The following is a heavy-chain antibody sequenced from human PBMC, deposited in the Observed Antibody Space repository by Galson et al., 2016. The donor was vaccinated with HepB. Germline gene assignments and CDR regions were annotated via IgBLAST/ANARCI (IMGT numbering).Heavy chain of an antibody. V-gene: IGHV4-4*07. Sequence: SETLSLTCSVSGVSISSYYWNWIRQTAGKGLEWIGRIYISGSTNYNPSLKSRVTMSLDTSKNQFSLNLESATAADTAVYYCARAGGFDYHFENWGQGILVTVSS. CDR1: GVSISSYY. CDR2: IYISGST. D-gene: IGHD5-12*01. J-gene: IGHJ4*02. CDR3: ARAGGFDYHFEN.